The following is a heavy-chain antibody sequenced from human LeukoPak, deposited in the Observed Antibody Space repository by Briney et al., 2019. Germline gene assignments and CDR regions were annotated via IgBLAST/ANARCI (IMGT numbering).Heavy chain of an antibody. CDR1: GYTFTSYY. J-gene: IGHJ4*02. CDR3: ARDRGAVATSTYFDY. D-gene: IGHD6-19*01. CDR2: INPSGGST. V-gene: IGHV1-46*01. Sequence: ASVKASCKASGYTFTSYYIHWVRQAPGQGLEWMGIINPSGGSTSYAQKLQGRVTMTRDTSTSTVHMELSSLRSEDTAVYYCARDRGAVATSTYFDYWGQGTLVTVSS.